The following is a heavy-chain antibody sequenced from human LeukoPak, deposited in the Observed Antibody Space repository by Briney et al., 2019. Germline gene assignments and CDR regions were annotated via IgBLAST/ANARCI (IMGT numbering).Heavy chain of an antibody. CDR2: ISHSGST. J-gene: IGHJ4*02. D-gene: IGHD2/OR15-2a*01. Sequence: SPSETLSLTCTVSGGSISNYYWSWIRQPPGKGLEWIGYISHSGSTNYSPSLKSRVTISLDTSKNQFSLKLSSVTAADTAVYYCAGHHPRNTVDFWGQGTLVTVSS. CDR1: GGSISNYY. V-gene: IGHV4-59*08. CDR3: AGHHPRNTVDF.